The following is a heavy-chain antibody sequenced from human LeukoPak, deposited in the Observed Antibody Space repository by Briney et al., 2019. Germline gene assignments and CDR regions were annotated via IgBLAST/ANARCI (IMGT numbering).Heavy chain of an antibody. CDR1: GGSFSGYY. D-gene: IGHD6-6*01. CDR2: INHSGST. J-gene: IGHJ4*02. Sequence: SETLPLTCAVYGGSFSGYYWSWIRQPPGKGLEWIGEINHSGSTNYNPSLKSRVTISVDTSKNQFSLKLSSVTAADTAVYYCARGVELVWSDYWGQGTLVTVSS. V-gene: IGHV4-34*01. CDR3: ARGVELVWSDY.